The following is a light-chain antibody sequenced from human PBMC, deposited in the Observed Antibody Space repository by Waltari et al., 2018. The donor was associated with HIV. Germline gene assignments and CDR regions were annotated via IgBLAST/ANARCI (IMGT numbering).Light chain of an antibody. Sequence: DIQMTQSPSSLSTSIGDRVIITCRASQTISGYLNWYQVQPGKAPKLLIYAASNLQSGIPSIFSGSGSGTDFTLTISSLQPEDFATYYCQQSFSLPFSFGPGTKLEIK. V-gene: IGKV1-39*01. CDR2: AAS. CDR3: QQSFSLPFS. CDR1: QTISGY. J-gene: IGKJ2*03.